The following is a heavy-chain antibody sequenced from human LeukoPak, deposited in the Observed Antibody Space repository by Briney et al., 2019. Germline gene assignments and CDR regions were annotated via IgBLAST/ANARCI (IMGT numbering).Heavy chain of an antibody. CDR3: ARDSPLYGGNTGGYYYYGMDV. V-gene: IGHV1-18*01. J-gene: IGHJ6*02. CDR1: GYTFTSYG. Sequence: GASVKVSCKASGYTFTSYGISWVRQAPGQGLEWMGRISAYNGNTNYAQKLQGRVTMTTDTSTSTAYMELRSLRSDDTAVYYCARDSPLYGGNTGGYYYYGMDVWGQGTTGTVSS. CDR2: ISAYNGNT. D-gene: IGHD4-23*01.